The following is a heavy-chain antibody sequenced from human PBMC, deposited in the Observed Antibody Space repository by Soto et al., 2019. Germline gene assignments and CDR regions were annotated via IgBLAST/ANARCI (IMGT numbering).Heavy chain of an antibody. D-gene: IGHD1-26*01. CDR3: ARHGRGVGARPLDY. J-gene: IGHJ4*02. CDR2: IFSNDEK. CDR1: GFSLTNARLG. V-gene: IGHV2-26*01. Sequence: QVTLKESGPVLVKPTETLTLTCTVSGFSLTNARLGVTWIRQPPGKALEWLAHIFSNDEKSYSTSLKSRLTTSKDTSKSQVVLTMTNMDPVDTATYYCARHGRGVGARPLDYWGQGTLVTVSS.